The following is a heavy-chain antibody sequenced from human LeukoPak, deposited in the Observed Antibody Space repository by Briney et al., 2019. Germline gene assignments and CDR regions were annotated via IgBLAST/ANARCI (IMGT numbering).Heavy chain of an antibody. Sequence: PSETLSLTCTVSGGSISSYYWSWIRQPPGKGLEWIGYIYYSGSTNYNPSLKSRVTTSVDTSKNQFSLKLSSVTAADTAVYYCARDLRSCSGGSCYSDAAFDIWGQGTMVTVSS. CDR3: ARDLRSCSGGSCYSDAAFDI. D-gene: IGHD2-15*01. CDR2: IYYSGST. V-gene: IGHV4-59*01. J-gene: IGHJ3*02. CDR1: GGSISSYY.